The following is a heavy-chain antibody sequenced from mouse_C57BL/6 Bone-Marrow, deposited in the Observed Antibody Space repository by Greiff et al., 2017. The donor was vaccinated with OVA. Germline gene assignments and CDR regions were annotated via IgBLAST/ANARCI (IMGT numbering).Heavy chain of an antibody. D-gene: IGHD2-4*01. CDR1: GFTFSDYG. Sequence: EVMLVESGGGLVQPGGSLKLSCAASGFTFSDYGMAWVRQAPRTGPEWVAFISNLAYSIYYADTVTGRFTISRENAKNTLYLEMSSLRSEDTAMYYCARLGDYDGAWFAYWGQGTLVTVSA. CDR3: ARLGDYDGAWFAY. J-gene: IGHJ3*01. CDR2: ISNLAYSI. V-gene: IGHV5-15*01.